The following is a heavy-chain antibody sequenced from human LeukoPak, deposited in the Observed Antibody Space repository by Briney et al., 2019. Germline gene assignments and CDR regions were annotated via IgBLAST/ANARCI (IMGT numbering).Heavy chain of an antibody. CDR1: GYTFTSYD. V-gene: IGHV1-8*01. CDR3: ARGYYDSSGYSDY. Sequence: ASAQVSCKASGYTFTSYDINWVLQATGQGLEWMGWMNPNSGNTGYAQKFQGRVTMTRNTSISTAYMELSNLRSEDTAVYYCARGYYDSSGYSDYWGQGTLVTVSS. J-gene: IGHJ4*02. CDR2: MNPNSGNT. D-gene: IGHD3-22*01.